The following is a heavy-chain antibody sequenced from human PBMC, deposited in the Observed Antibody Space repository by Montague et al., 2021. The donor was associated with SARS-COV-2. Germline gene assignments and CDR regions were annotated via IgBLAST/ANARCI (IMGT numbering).Heavy chain of an antibody. Sequence: SETLSLTCTVSGGSISSSNYYRCWIRQPPGKGLEWIGNMYYSGSTYYNPSLKSRVTISIDTSKNQFSLKLSSMTAADTAVYYCAKDDTGLQGVKKGMDVWGQGTTVTVSS. V-gene: IGHV4-39*07. CDR2: MYYSGST. J-gene: IGHJ6*02. CDR1: GGSISSSNYY. CDR3: AKDDTGLQGVKKGMDV. D-gene: IGHD3-10*01.